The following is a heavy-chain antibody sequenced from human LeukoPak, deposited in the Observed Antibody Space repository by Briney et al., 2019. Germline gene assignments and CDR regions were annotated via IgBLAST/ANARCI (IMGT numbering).Heavy chain of an antibody. V-gene: IGHV1-8*01. CDR3: ARGLPNYYDSSGYSDDY. D-gene: IGHD3-22*01. Sequence: ASVKVSCKASGYTFTSYDTNWVRQATGQGLEWMGWMNPNSGNTGYAQKFQGRVTMTRNTSISTAYMELSSLRSEDTAVYYCARGLPNYYDSSGYSDDYWGQGTLVTVSS. CDR1: GYTFTSYD. CDR2: MNPNSGNT. J-gene: IGHJ4*02.